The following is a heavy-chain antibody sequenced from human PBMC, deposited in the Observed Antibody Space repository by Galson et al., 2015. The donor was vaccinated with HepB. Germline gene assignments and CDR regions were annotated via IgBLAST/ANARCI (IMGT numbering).Heavy chain of an antibody. CDR1: GHIFINYN. V-gene: IGHV1-18*04. Sequence: SVKVSCKASGHIFINYNISWVRQAPGQGLEWMGGINPYSDDADYAQKFQGRVTMATDTSANTAYMEVTSLRFDDTAVYYCAALRPFGPWGQGTLVTVSS. CDR2: INPYSDDA. CDR3: AALRPFGP. J-gene: IGHJ5*02.